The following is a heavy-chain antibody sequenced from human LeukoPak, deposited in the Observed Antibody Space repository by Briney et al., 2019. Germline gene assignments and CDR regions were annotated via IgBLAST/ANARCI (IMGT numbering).Heavy chain of an antibody. CDR1: GFTFSSYG. CDR3: AYDSSGYYYTPGDY. D-gene: IGHD3-22*01. J-gene: IGHJ4*02. V-gene: IGHV3-30*18. Sequence: GGSLRLSCAASGFTFSSYGMHWVRQAPGKGLDGVAVRSYDGSDKKYADSVKGRFTISRDNSKNTMYLQMNSLRAEDTAASYCAYDSSGYYYTPGDYWGQGTLVTVSS. CDR2: RSYDGSDK.